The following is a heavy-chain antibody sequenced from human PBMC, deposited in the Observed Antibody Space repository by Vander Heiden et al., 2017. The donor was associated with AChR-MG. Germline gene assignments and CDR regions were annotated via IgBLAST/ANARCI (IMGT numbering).Heavy chain of an antibody. CDR3: ARGRVGYSSSWYWFDP. CDR2: MNPNSGNT. Sequence: QVQPVQSGADVTTPGASVEVSCKASGYTFTRFDINWVRQATGQGLEWMGWMNPNSGNTGYAQKFQGRVTMTRNTSKSTAYMEPSSLRSEDTAVYYCARGRVGYSSSWYWFDPWGQGTLVTVSS. D-gene: IGHD6-13*01. J-gene: IGHJ5*02. CDR1: GYTFTRFD. V-gene: IGHV1-8*01.